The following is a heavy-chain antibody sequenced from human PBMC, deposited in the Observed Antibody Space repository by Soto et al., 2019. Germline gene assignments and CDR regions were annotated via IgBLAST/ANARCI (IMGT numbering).Heavy chain of an antibody. V-gene: IGHV3-30-3*01. J-gene: IGHJ6*02. Sequence: GGSLRLSCAASGFTFSSYAMHWVRQAPGKGLEWVAVISYDGSNKYYADSVKGRFTISRDNSKNTLYLQMNSLRAEDTAVYYCARDIFRVVAATPYCYYGMEVWGQGTTVTVSS. CDR2: ISYDGSNK. D-gene: IGHD2-15*01. CDR3: ARDIFRVVAATPYCYYGMEV. CDR1: GFTFSSYA.